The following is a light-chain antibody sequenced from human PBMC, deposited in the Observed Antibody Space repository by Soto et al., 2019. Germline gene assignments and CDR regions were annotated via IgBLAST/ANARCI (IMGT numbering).Light chain of an antibody. V-gene: IGKV1-39*01. CDR3: QQSYSTHT. J-gene: IGKJ2*01. Sequence: DIQMNQSPSSLSASVGDRVTITCRASQSISSYLNWYQQKPRKAPKLLIYAASSLQSGVPSRFSGSGSGSDFTLTISSLQPEDFATYYCQQSYSTHTFGQGTKVDIK. CDR2: AAS. CDR1: QSISSY.